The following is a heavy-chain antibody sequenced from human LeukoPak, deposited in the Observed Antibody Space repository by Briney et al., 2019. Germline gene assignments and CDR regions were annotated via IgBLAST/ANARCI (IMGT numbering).Heavy chain of an antibody. J-gene: IGHJ4*02. CDR1: GGSISSYY. CDR2: IYYSGGT. Sequence: SETLSLTCTVSGGSISSYYWSWIRQPPGKGLEWIGYIYYSGGTNYNPSLKSRVTISVDTSKNQFSLKLSSVTAADTAVYYCARHGAVAGPRYYFDYWGQGTLVTVSS. V-gene: IGHV4-59*08. CDR3: ARHGAVAGPRYYFDY. D-gene: IGHD6-19*01.